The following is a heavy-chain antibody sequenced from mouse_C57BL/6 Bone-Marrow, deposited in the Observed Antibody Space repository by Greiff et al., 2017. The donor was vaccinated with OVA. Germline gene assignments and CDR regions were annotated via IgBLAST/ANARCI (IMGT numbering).Heavy chain of an antibody. D-gene: IGHD2-12*01. Sequence: EVQRVESEGGLVQPGSSMKLSCTASGFTFSDYYMAWVRQVPEKGLEWVANINYDGSSTYYLDSLQSRFIISRDNAKNILYLQMSSLKSEDTATYYCAREGNYSPYAMDYWGQGTSVTVSS. CDR1: GFTFSDYY. CDR3: AREGNYSPYAMDY. V-gene: IGHV5-16*01. CDR2: INYDGSST. J-gene: IGHJ4*01.